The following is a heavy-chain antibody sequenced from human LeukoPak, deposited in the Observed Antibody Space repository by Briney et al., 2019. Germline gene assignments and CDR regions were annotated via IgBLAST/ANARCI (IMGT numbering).Heavy chain of an antibody. Sequence: SETLSLTCAVSGYPISSGYYWGWIRQPPGKGLEWIGSIYHSGSTYYNPSLKSRVTISVDTSKNQFSLKLSSVTAADTAVYYWAILFCSGGSCHAFYFDYGGKGTRVTVSS. V-gene: IGHV4-38-2*01. CDR1: GYPISSGYY. CDR2: IYHSGST. D-gene: IGHD2-15*01. J-gene: IGHJ4*02. CDR3: AILFCSGGSCHAFYFDY.